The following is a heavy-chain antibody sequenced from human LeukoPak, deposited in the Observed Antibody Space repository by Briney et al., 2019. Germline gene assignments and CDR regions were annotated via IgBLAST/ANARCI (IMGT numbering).Heavy chain of an antibody. CDR2: ISSNSNHI. Sequence: GGSLRLSCAASGFTFNIYSMHWVRQAPGKGLEWVSSISSNSNHIYYADSVKGRFTISRDNAKNSLYLQMDSLRAEDTAVYYCERELGGLIGTIPPFDCWGQGTLVTVSS. J-gene: IGHJ4*02. V-gene: IGHV3-21*01. CDR1: GFTFNIYS. D-gene: IGHD1-20*01. CDR3: ERELGGLIGTIPPFDC.